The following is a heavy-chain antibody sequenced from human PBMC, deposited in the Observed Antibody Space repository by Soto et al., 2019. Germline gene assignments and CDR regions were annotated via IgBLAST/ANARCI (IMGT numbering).Heavy chain of an antibody. J-gene: IGHJ4*02. CDR1: GYTVTRHY. CDR2: IDPSGGST. D-gene: IGHD2-21*02. CDR3: TRGTTVVTLDYFDS. Sequence: QVQLVQSGAEVKNPGASVKVSCKASGYTVTRHYMHWVRQAPGQGLEWMGIIDPSGGSTTYAQKFQDRVTMTRDMSTRTVYMELSSLRSDDTAIYYCTRGTTVVTLDYFDSWGQGTLVTVSS. V-gene: IGHV1-46*03.